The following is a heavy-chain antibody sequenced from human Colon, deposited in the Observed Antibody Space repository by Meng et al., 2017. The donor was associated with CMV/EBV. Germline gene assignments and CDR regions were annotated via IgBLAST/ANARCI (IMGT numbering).Heavy chain of an antibody. V-gene: IGHV4-39*02. CDR3: TRETGGSSLAY. CDR2: IYYTGGT. CDR1: GGSISSPSYY. D-gene: IGHD6-13*01. Sequence: DPGPKPVKPSELPALPCTVSGGSISSPSYYWACVRQPPGKGLEWIGSIYYTGGTFYSPSLKSRVTISIDTSKNHFSLKLNSVTAADTAMYYCTRETGGSSLAYWGQGILVTVSS. J-gene: IGHJ4*02.